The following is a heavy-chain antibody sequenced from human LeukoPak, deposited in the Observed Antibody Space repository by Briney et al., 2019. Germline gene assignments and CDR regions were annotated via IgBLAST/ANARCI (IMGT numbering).Heavy chain of an antibody. D-gene: IGHD3-9*01. J-gene: IGHJ4*02. CDR3: ARSILTGHFDY. Sequence: SQTLSLTCAVSGGSISSGGYSWSWIRQPPGKGLEWIGYIYHSGSTYYNPSLKSRVTISVDRSKNQFSLKLSSVTAADTAVYYCARSILTGHFDYWGQGTLVTVSS. V-gene: IGHV4-30-2*01. CDR2: IYHSGST. CDR1: GGSISSGGYS.